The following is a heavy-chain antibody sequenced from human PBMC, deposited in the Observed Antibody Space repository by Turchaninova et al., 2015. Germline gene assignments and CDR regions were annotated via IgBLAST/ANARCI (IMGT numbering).Heavy chain of an antibody. Sequence: QVQLVESGGGLVKPGGSLRLSCTASGFTVRDYPMNCLRTAPGKGLVWVSTVRSRGGFRDDTGSXXGRXXXSRXXARNXVYLQXXSLXAXDTAMYFXXXEATDEMRIXRGSXXWGRGTLVTXSS. V-gene: IGHV3-11*06. CDR3: XXEATDEMRIXRGSXX. J-gene: IGHJ1*01. CDR1: GFTVRDYP. D-gene: IGHD5-24*01. CDR2: VRSRGGFR.